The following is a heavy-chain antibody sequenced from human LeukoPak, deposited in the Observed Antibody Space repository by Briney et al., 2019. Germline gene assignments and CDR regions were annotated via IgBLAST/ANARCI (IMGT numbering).Heavy chain of an antibody. CDR3: VKSGYNRFDY. D-gene: IGHD5-24*01. J-gene: IGHJ4*02. Sequence: GGSLRLSCAVSGFTFSTYAMSWVRQAPGKRLEWVSSISGSGGSTYYADSVKGRFTISRDTSKNTLYLQMNSLRAADTAVYYCVKSGYNRFDYWGQGALVTVSS. V-gene: IGHV3-23*01. CDR2: ISGSGGST. CDR1: GFTFSTYA.